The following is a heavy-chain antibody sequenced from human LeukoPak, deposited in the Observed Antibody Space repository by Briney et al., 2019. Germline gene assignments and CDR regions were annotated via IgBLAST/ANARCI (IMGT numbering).Heavy chain of an antibody. Sequence: GASEKVSCKASGYTFTSYDINWVRQATGQGLEWMGWMNPNSGNTGYAQKFQARVSMTRNTSISTAYMELSSLRSEDTAVYYCTRGLVVLSATSWAFDIWGHGTMVTVSS. CDR3: TRGLVVLSATSWAFDI. V-gene: IGHV1-8*01. J-gene: IGHJ3*02. CDR2: MNPNSGNT. CDR1: GYTFTSYD. D-gene: IGHD2-15*01.